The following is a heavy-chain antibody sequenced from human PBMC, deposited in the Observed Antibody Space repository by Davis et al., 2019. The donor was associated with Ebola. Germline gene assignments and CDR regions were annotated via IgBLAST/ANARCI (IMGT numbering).Heavy chain of an antibody. CDR2: INHSGST. D-gene: IGHD2-2*01. Sequence: SETLSLTCAVYGGSFSGHSWNWVRQPPGKGLEWIGEINHSGSTNYNPSLKSRLILSVDTSKNQFSVKLTSVTAADTAVYYCARDVFGNIVVVPAAMGYWGQGTLVTVSS. CDR1: GGSFSGHS. CDR3: ARDVFGNIVVVPAAMGY. V-gene: IGHV4-34*01. J-gene: IGHJ4*02.